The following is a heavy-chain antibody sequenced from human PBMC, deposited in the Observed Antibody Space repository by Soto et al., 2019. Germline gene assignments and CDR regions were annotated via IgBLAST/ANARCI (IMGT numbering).Heavy chain of an antibody. J-gene: IGHJ4*02. CDR1: GGSISSSSYY. V-gene: IGHV4-39*01. CDR2: IYYSGST. D-gene: IGHD5-12*01. CDR3: ARLLHGYDAFIDY. Sequence: SETLSLTCTVSGGSISSSSYYWGWIRQPPGKGLEWIGSIYYSGSTYYNPSLKSRVTISVDTSKNQFSLKLSSVTAADTAVYYCARLLHGYDAFIDYWGQGTLVTVSS.